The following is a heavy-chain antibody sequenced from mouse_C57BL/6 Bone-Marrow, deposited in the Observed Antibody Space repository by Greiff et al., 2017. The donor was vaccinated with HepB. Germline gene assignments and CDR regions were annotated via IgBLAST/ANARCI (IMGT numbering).Heavy chain of an antibody. D-gene: IGHD4-1*01. CDR1: GSAFTNYL. V-gene: IGHV1-54*01. CDR2: INPGSGGT. CDR3: ARGRTGTVDY. J-gene: IGHJ2*01. Sequence: QVHVKQSGAELVRPGTSVKVSCKASGSAFTNYLIEWVKQRPGQGLEWIGVINPGSGGTNYNEKFKGKATLTADKSSSTAYMQLSSLTSEDSAVYFCARGRTGTVDYWGQGTTLTVSS.